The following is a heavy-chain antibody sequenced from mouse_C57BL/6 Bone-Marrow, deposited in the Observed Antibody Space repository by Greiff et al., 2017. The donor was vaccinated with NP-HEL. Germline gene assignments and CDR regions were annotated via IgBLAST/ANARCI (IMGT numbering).Heavy chain of an antibody. J-gene: IGHJ4*01. D-gene: IGHD2-3*01. Sequence: EVKLVESGGGLVKPGGSLKLSCAASGFTFSDYGMHWVRQAPEKGLEWVAYISSGSSTIYYADTVKGRFTFSRDNAKNTLFLQMTSLRSEDTAMYYCARQYRGWYYYAMDYWGQGTSVTVSS. CDR2: ISSGSSTI. CDR3: ARQYRGWYYYAMDY. V-gene: IGHV5-17*01. CDR1: GFTFSDYG.